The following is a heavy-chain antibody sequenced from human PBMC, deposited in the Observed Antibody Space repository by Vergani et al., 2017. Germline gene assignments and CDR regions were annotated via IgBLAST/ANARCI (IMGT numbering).Heavy chain of an antibody. V-gene: IGHV4-34*01. CDR1: GGSFSGYY. Sequence: QVQLQQWGAGLLKPSETLSLTCAVYGGSFSGYYWSWTRQPPGKGLEWIGEINHSGSTNYNPSLKSRVTISVDTSKNQFSLKLSSVTAADTAVYYCARGTRYRNWFDPWGQGTLVTVSS. CDR2: INHSGST. J-gene: IGHJ5*02. D-gene: IGHD5-18*01. CDR3: ARGTRYRNWFDP.